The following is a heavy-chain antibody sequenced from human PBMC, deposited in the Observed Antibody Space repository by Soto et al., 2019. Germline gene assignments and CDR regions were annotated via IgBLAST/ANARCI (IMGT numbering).Heavy chain of an antibody. CDR1: GYTFTGYY. CDR3: ARGGDDYVWGSYRYTAGWFDP. CDR2: INPNSGGT. Sequence: ASVKVSCKASGYTFTGYYMHWVRQAPGQGLEWMGWINPNSGGTNYAQKFQGRVTMTRDTSISTAYMELSRLRSDDTAVYYCARGGDDYVWGSYRYTAGWFDPWGQGTMVTVS. J-gene: IGHJ5*02. D-gene: IGHD3-16*02. V-gene: IGHV1-2*02.